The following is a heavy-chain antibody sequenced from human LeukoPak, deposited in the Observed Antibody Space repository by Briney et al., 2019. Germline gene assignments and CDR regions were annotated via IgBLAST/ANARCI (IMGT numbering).Heavy chain of an antibody. Sequence: APRLFCAASGFTFDDYAIDLVRHTPGKGLGWVPGIRWNTGDIAYADSVKGRFTISRDNAKNSLYLQMNSLRAEDTALYYCAKAALPTMILVGRYCYFDLWGRGTLVTVSS. CDR3: AKAALPTMILVGRYCYFDL. CDR1: GFTFDDYA. D-gene: IGHD3-22*01. V-gene: IGHV3-9*01. CDR2: IRWNTGDI. J-gene: IGHJ2*01.